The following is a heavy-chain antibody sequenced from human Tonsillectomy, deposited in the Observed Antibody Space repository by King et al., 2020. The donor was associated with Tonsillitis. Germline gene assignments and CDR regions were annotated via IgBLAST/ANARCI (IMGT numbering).Heavy chain of an antibody. CDR3: VREGLGYHDSVESPGGI. V-gene: IGHV3-11*05. CDR2: INSRSSYT. J-gene: IGHJ3*02. CDR1: GFIFSDFY. D-gene: IGHD3-22*01. Sequence: QLVQSGGGLVKPGGSLRLSCAASGFIFSDFYMSWIRQAPGKGLEWVSYINSRSSYTNYADSVKGRFTISRDNAKNSLYLQMNSLRVEDTAVYYCVREGLGYHDSVESPGGIWGQGTMVTVSS.